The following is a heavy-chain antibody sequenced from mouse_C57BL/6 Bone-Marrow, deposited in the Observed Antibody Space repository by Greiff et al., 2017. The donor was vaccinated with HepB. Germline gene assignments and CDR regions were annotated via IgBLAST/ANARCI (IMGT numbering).Heavy chain of an antibody. CDR1: GYTFTSYW. J-gene: IGHJ3*01. CDR3: AIHFITTVVATGTGAY. CDR2: IHPSDSDT. Sequence: QVQLQQPGAELVKPGASVKVSCKASGYTFTSYWMHWVKPRPGQGLEWIGRIHPSDSDTNYNQKFKGKATLTVDKSSSTAYMQLSSLTSEDSAVYYCAIHFITTVVATGTGAYWGQGTLVTVSA. D-gene: IGHD1-1*01. V-gene: IGHV1-74*01.